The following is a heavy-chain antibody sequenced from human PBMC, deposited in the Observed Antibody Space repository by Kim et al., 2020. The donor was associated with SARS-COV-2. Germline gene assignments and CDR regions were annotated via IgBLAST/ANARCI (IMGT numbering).Heavy chain of an antibody. CDR3: ARGGGFGEFFPPLFDY. D-gene: IGHD3-10*01. Sequence: SETLSLTCTVSGGCISSSSYYWGWIRQPPGKGLEWIGSIYYSGSTYYNPSLKSRVTISVDTSKNQFSLKLSSVTAADTAVYYCARGGGFGEFFPPLFDY. CDR2: IYYSGST. V-gene: IGHV4-39*07. J-gene: IGHJ4*01. CDR1: GGCISSSSYY.